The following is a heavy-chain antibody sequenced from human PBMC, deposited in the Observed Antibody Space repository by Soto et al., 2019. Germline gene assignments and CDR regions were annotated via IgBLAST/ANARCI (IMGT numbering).Heavy chain of an antibody. D-gene: IGHD4-17*01. CDR3: ARGSAYSDYDLEY. J-gene: IGHJ4*02. CDR1: GFTLGDYG. CDR2: IRSKANGGET. V-gene: IGHV3-49*03. Sequence: GGSLGLSCTPSGFTLGDYGMSWFRQAPGKGLEWVGFIRSKANGGETQYAASVQGRFTISRDKSTNTLYLHMNSLRAEDTAVYYCARGSAYSDYDLEYWGQGTLVTVSS.